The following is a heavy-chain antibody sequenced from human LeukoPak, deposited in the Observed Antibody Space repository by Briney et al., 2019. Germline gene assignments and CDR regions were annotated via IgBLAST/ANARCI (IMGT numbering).Heavy chain of an antibody. CDR2: ISWNSGSI. D-gene: IGHD6-13*01. J-gene: IGHJ4*02. CDR3: AKGAPVAAAGKGIDY. CDR1: GFTFDDYA. V-gene: IGHV3-9*01. Sequence: SLRLSCAASGFTFDDYAMHWVRQAPGKGLEWVSGISWNSGSIGYADSVKGRFTISRDNAKNSLYLQMNSLRAEDTALYYCAKGAPVAAAGKGIDYWGQGTLVTVSS.